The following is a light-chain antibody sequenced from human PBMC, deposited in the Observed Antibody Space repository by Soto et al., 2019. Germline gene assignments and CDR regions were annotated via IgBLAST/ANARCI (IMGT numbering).Light chain of an antibody. CDR1: QSVSSNY. CDR3: RQYGSSPLYT. Sequence: EIVLTQSPGTLSLSPGERATLSCRASQSVSSNYLAWYQQKPGQAPRLLIYGASHRATGIPDRFSGSGSGTDFTLTISRLEPEDFAVYYCRQYGSSPLYTFGQGTKLEIK. V-gene: IGKV3-20*01. J-gene: IGKJ2*01. CDR2: GAS.